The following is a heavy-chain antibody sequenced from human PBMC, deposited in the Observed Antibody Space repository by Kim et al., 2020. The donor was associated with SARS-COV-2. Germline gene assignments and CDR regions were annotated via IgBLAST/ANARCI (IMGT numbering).Heavy chain of an antibody. D-gene: IGHD1-1*01. V-gene: IGHV3-21*01. J-gene: IGHJ6*02. CDR1: GFTFSSYS. CDR2: ISSSSSYI. CDR3: ARVRYDQLYYYYGMDV. Sequence: GGSLRLSCAASGFTFSSYSMNWVRQAPGKGLEWVSSISSSSSYIYYADSVKGRFTISRDNAKNSLYLQMNSLRAEDTAVYYCARVRYDQLYYYYGMDVWGQGTTVTVSS.